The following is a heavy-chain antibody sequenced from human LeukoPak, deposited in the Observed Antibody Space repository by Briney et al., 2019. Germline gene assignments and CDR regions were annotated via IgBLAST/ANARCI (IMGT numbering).Heavy chain of an antibody. CDR3: ARDSGTWRGSSDY. CDR1: GGSISSSNW. Sequence: SETLSLTCAVSGGSISSSNWWNWVRQPPGKWLEWIGEIYHSGSTNYNPSLKSRVTISVDTSKNQFSLNLSSVTAADTAVYYCARDSGTWRGSSDYWGQGTLVTVSS. V-gene: IGHV4-4*02. J-gene: IGHJ4*02. CDR2: IYHSGST. D-gene: IGHD1-26*01.